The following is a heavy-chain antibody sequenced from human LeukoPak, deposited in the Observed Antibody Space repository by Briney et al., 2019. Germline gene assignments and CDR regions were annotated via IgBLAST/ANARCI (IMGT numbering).Heavy chain of an antibody. CDR1: GGSISSSSYY. J-gene: IGHJ4*02. CDR3: ARHFRYSGSYYLDY. Sequence: SETLSLTCTVSGGSISSSSYYWGWIRQPPGKGLEWIGSIYYSGSTYYSPSLKSRVTISVDTSKNQFSLKLSSVTAADTAVYYCARHFRYSGSYYLDYWGQGTLVTVSS. D-gene: IGHD1-26*01. V-gene: IGHV4-39*01. CDR2: IYYSGST.